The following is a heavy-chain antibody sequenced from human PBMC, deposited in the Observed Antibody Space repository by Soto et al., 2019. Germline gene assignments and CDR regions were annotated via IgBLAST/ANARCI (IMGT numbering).Heavy chain of an antibody. CDR1: GGSVSPYY. V-gene: IGHV4-59*02. D-gene: IGHD1-1*01. CDR3: AKYRRSNEDGFTLDF. CDR2: IYYTGNT. J-gene: IGHJ4*02. Sequence: SETLSLTCSISGGSVSPYYWSWIRQPPGKGLEWIGYIYYTGNTYYNPSLESRLSMSVDTSKNQFSLRLTSVTTADPAVYYCAKYRRSNEDGFTLDFWGQGTLVTVSS.